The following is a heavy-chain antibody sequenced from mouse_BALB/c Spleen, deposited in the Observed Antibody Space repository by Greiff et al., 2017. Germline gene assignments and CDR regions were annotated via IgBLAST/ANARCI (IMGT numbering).Heavy chain of an antibody. V-gene: IGHV14-1*02. CDR3: ARTLYGNYGFAY. D-gene: IGHD2-1*01. Sequence: EVKLMESGAELVRPGALVKLSCKASGFNIKDYYMHWVKQRPEQGLEWIGWIDPENGNTIYDPKFQGKASITADTSSNTAYLQLSSLTSEDTAVYYCARTLYGNYGFAYWGQGTLVTVSA. J-gene: IGHJ3*01. CDR2: IDPENGNT. CDR1: GFNIKDYY.